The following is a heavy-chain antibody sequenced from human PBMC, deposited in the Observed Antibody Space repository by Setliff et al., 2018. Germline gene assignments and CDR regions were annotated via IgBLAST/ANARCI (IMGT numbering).Heavy chain of an antibody. CDR2: IYPGDSDT. CDR1: GYTFTSYA. V-gene: IGHV5-51*01. Sequence: ASVKVSCKASGYTFTSYAMHWVRQMPGKGLEWMGIIYPGDSDTRYSPSFQGQVTISADKSISTAYLQWSSLKASDTAMYYCARQDPAQYYFDYWGQGTLVTVSS. CDR3: ARQDPAQYYFDY. J-gene: IGHJ4*02.